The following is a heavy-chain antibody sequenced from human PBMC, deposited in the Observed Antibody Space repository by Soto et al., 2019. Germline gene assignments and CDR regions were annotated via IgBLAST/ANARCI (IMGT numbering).Heavy chain of an antibody. D-gene: IGHD4-17*01. CDR1: GFTFRTYD. J-gene: IGHJ4*02. V-gene: IGHV1-8*01. Sequence: QVQLVQSGAEVKKPGAPGKVSCKPSGFTFRTYDFNWVRQAPGQGLEWMGWMNPDNGNTDSAEKFQGRVTMTRDTSIRTAYMELSSLTSDGSAVYYCARGGDYGDYPFDYWGQGTLVTVSS. CDR3: ARGGDYGDYPFDY. CDR2: MNPDNGNT.